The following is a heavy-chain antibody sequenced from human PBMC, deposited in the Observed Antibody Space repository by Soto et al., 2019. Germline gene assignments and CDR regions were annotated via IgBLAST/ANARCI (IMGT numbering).Heavy chain of an antibody. J-gene: IGHJ4*02. D-gene: IGHD3-10*01. V-gene: IGHV4-61*01. CDR2: IYYSGST. CDR1: GGSVSSGSYY. CDR3: ARVSRITMVRGEYYFDS. Sequence: PSETLSPTCTVSGGSVSSGSYYWSWIRQPPGKGLEWIGYIYYSGSTNYNPSLKSRVTISVDTSKNQFSLKLSSVTAADTAVYYCARVSRITMVRGEYYFDSWGQGTLVTVSS.